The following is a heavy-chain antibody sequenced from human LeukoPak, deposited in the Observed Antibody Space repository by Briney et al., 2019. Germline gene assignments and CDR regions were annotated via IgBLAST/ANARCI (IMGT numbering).Heavy chain of an antibody. Sequence: SETLSLTCTVSGGSIRGSYWSWIRQPPGKGLEWIGYIYYSGSTDYNPSLKSRVTISVDTSKNQFSLKLNSMTAADTAVYYCARTTTKYNTYDYWGQGTLVTVSS. D-gene: IGHD4-17*01. CDR1: GGSIRGSY. CDR2: IYYSGST. V-gene: IGHV4-59*01. J-gene: IGHJ4*02. CDR3: ARTTTKYNTYDY.